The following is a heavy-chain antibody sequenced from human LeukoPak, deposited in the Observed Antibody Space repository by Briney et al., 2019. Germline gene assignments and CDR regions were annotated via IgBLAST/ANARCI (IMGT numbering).Heavy chain of an antibody. Sequence: GASVKVSCKATGYTFTSYFLHWVRQAPGQGLEWMGWINLNNGDIKSAQKFQGRVTMTRDTSITTVYMEVSWLTSDDTAIYYCARADRLHGGPYLIGPWGQGTLVTVSS. J-gene: IGHJ5*02. CDR1: GYTFTSYF. CDR2: INLNNGDI. D-gene: IGHD2-21*01. CDR3: ARADRLHGGPYLIGP. V-gene: IGHV1-2*02.